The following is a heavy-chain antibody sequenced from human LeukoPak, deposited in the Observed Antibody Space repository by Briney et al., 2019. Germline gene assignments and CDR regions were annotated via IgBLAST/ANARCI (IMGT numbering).Heavy chain of an antibody. Sequence: PSETLSLTCAVHGGSFSGYYWSWIRQPPGKGLEWIGEINHSGSTNYNPSLKSRVTISVDTSKNQFSLKLSSVTAADTAVYYCARGHGDYGYYYYYGMDVWGQGTTVTVSS. D-gene: IGHD4-17*01. J-gene: IGHJ6*02. CDR1: GGSFSGYY. V-gene: IGHV4-34*01. CDR3: ARGHGDYGYYYYYGMDV. CDR2: INHSGST.